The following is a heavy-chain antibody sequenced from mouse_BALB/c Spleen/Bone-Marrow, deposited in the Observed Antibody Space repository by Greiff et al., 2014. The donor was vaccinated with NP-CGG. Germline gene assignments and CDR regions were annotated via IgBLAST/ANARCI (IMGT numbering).Heavy chain of an antibody. CDR1: GYSISSYW. V-gene: IGHV1-80*01. CDR3: ARGRGWYLDY. Sequence: VQLQQSGAELVRPGSSVKISCKASGYSISSYWMNWVKQRPGQGLEWIGQIYPGDGDTNYNGKFKGKATLTADKSSSTAYMQISSLTSEDSAVYSCARGRGWYLDYWGQGTTLTVSS. D-gene: IGHD2-3*01. J-gene: IGHJ2*01. CDR2: IYPGDGDT.